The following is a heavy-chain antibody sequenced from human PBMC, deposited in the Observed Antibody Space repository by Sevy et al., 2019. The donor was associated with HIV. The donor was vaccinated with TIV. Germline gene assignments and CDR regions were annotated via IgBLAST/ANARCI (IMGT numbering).Heavy chain of an antibody. D-gene: IGHD1-26*01. CDR1: GGSINSGDYY. Sequence: SETLSLTCTVSGGSINSGDYYWSWIRQPPGKGLEWIGYIYYSASTYYNPSLKSRVTMSVDTSKSHFSLRLSSVTAAHTAVYYCARDPGFGSLDFWGQGTLVTVSS. J-gene: IGHJ4*02. CDR3: ARDPGFGSLDF. CDR2: IYYSAST. V-gene: IGHV4-30-4*01.